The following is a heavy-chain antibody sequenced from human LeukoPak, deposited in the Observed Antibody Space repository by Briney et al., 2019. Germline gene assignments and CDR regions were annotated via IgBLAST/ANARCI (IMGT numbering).Heavy chain of an antibody. CDR1: GYTFTGYY. Sequence: ASVKVSCKASGYTFTGYYMHWVRQAPGQGLEWMGWINPNSGGTNYAQKFQGWVAMTRDTSISTAYMELSRLRSEDTAVYYCARETDSSVDYWGQGTLVTVSS. CDR2: INPNSGGT. D-gene: IGHD3-22*01. J-gene: IGHJ4*02. CDR3: ARETDSSVDY. V-gene: IGHV1-2*04.